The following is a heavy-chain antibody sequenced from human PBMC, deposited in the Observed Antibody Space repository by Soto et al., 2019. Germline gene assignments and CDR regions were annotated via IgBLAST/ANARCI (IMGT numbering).Heavy chain of an antibody. J-gene: IGHJ5*02. D-gene: IGHD3-22*01. CDR1: GFTFKDYA. V-gene: IGHV3-9*01. CDR3: AKSADTSGYYPEA. Sequence: EVQLVESGGGLIQPGRSLRLSCAASGFTFKDYAMHWVRQVPGKGLEWVSGISWNSGRIGYADSVKGRFTISRDNAKKSLYLQMSSLRPDDKALYYCAKSADTSGYYPEAWGQGTLVTVSS. CDR2: ISWNSGRI.